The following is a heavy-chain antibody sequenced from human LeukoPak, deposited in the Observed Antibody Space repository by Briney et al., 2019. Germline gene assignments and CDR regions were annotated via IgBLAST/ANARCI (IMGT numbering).Heavy chain of an antibody. Sequence: GSLRLSCAVSGFTVSNNYMSWIRQPPGKGLEWIGYIYYSGSTNYNPYLKSRVTISVDTSKNQFSLKLSSVTAADTAVYYCARSRPPYGSGSYLYDYWGQGTLVTVSS. V-gene: IGHV4-59*02. CDR2: IYYSGST. CDR1: GFTVSNNY. D-gene: IGHD3-10*01. J-gene: IGHJ4*02. CDR3: ARSRPPYGSGSYLYDY.